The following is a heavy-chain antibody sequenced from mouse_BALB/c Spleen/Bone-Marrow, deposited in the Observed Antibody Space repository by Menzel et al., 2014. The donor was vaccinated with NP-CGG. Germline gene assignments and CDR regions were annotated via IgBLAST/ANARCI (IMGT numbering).Heavy chain of an antibody. CDR1: GFNIKDTY. D-gene: IGHD1-1*01. CDR3: AFYYYGSSLFAY. V-gene: IGHV14-3*02. J-gene: IGHJ3*01. Sequence: VQLQQPGAELVKPGASVKLSCTASGFNIKDTYMHWVKQRPEQGLEWIGRIDPANGSTKYDPKFQGKATITADTSSNTAYLQLSSQTSEDTAVYYCAFYYYGSSLFAYWGQGTLVTVSA. CDR2: IDPANGST.